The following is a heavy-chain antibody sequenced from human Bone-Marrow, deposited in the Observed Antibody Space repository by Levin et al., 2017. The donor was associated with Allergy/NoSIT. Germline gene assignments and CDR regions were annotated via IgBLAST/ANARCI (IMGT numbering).Heavy chain of an antibody. CDR2: INPNSGGT. J-gene: IGHJ4*02. Sequence: ASVKVSCKTSGYTFTAFHVHWVRQAPGQGLEWMGRINPNSGGTDYARKFQGRVNMTRDMSIRTVYLELATLRSDDTAVFFCVRRGGSTWDLYYWGQGTLVTVSS. CDR1: GYTFTAFH. D-gene: IGHD6-13*01. CDR3: VRRGGSTWDLYY. V-gene: IGHV1-2*06.